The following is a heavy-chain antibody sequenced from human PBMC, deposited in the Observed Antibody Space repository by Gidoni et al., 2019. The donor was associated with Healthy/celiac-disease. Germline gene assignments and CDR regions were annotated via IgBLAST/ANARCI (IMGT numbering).Heavy chain of an antibody. V-gene: IGHV4-31*03. CDR2: IYYSGST. CDR1: GGSISSGGYY. J-gene: IGHJ4*02. Sequence: QVQLQESGPGLVKPSQPLSLPCPFSGGSISSGGYYWSWIRQHPGKGLEWIGYIYYSGSTYYNPSLKSRVTISVDTSKNQFSLKLSSVTAADTAVYYCARALRAAAGTRAFDYWGQGTLVTVSS. CDR3: ARALRAAAGTRAFDY. D-gene: IGHD6-13*01.